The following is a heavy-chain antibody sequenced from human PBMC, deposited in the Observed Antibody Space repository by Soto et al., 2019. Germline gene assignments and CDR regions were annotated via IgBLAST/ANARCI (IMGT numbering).Heavy chain of an antibody. V-gene: IGHV1-69*01. CDR2: IIPIFGTA. CDR1: GGTFSRYA. J-gene: IGHJ6*02. CDR3: AIAAEAAASSYYGMDV. D-gene: IGHD6-13*01. Sequence: QVQLVQSGAEVQKPGSSVKVSCKASGGTFSRYAISWVRQAPGQGLEWMGGIIPIFGTANYAQKFQGRVTMTADESTSTAYMELSRLRSEDTAVYYCAIAAEAAASSYYGMDVWGQGTTVTVSS.